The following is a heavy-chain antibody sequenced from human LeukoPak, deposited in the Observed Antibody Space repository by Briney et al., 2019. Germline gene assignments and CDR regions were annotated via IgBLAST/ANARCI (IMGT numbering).Heavy chain of an antibody. D-gene: IGHD2-2*01. J-gene: IGHJ5*02. V-gene: IGHV4-38-2*02. CDR3: ARDQGVVVPAAIEGWFDP. CDR2: IYHSGST. CDR1: GYSISSGYY. Sequence: PSETLSLTCTVSGYSISSGYYWGWIRQPPGKGLEWIGSIYHSGSTYYNPSLKSRVTISVDTSKNQFSLKLSSETAADTAVYYCARDQGVVVPAAIEGWFDPWGQGTLVTVSS.